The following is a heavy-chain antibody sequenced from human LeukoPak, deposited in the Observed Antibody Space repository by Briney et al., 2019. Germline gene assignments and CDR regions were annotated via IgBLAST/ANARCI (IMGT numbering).Heavy chain of an antibody. CDR3: ARGFSSRYLNPYYLEY. CDR2: INPNSGGT. J-gene: IGHJ4*02. D-gene: IGHD6-13*01. V-gene: IGHV1-2*02. Sequence: ASVKVSCKASGYTFTGYYMHWVRQVPGQALEWMGWINPNSGGTNYAQKFQGRVTMTRDTSITTAYMELSRLRSDDTAVYYCARGFSSRYLNPYYLEYCGQGTPVTVSS. CDR1: GYTFTGYY.